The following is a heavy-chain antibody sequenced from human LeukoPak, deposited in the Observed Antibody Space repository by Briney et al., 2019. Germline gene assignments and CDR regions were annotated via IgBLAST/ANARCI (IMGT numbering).Heavy chain of an antibody. D-gene: IGHD3-10*01. V-gene: IGHV3-11*06. CDR3: LMVRGVIPSRGAFDI. Sequence: PGGSLRLSCAASGFTFSDYYMSWIRQAPGKGLEWVSYISSSSSYTNYADSVKGRFTISRDNAKNSLYLQMNSLRAEDTAVYYCLMVRGVIPSRGAFDIWGQGTMVTVSS. CDR1: GFTFSDYY. CDR2: ISSSSSYT. J-gene: IGHJ3*02.